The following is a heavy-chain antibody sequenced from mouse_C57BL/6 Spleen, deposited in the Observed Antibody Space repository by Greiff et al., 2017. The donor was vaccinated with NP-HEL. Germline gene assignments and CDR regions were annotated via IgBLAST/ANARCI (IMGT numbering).Heavy chain of an antibody. J-gene: IGHJ1*03. D-gene: IGHD1-1*01. Sequence: EVQRVESGGGLVKPGGSLKLSCAASGFTFSSYAMSWVRQTPEKRLEWVATISDGGSYTYYPDNVKGRFTISRDNAKNNLYLQMSHLKSEDTAMYYCARGGDYYGSSSWYFDVWGTGTTVTVSS. CDR2: ISDGGSYT. V-gene: IGHV5-4*01. CDR1: GFTFSSYA. CDR3: ARGGDYYGSSSWYFDV.